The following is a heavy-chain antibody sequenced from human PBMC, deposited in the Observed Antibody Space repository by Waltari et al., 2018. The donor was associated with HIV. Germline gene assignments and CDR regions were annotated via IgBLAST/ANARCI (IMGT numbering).Heavy chain of an antibody. Sequence: QVQLQQWGAGLLKPSETLSLTCAVYGASFSGYYWTWIRQPPGKGLEWIGEINHRGSTHYNPSLKSRVTVSVDTSKNQFSLRLSSVTAADTAVYYCARGSIVLVPAATNYFDYWGQGTLVTVSS. D-gene: IGHD2-2*01. CDR3: ARGSIVLVPAATNYFDY. J-gene: IGHJ4*02. V-gene: IGHV4-34*01. CDR2: INHRGST. CDR1: GASFSGYY.